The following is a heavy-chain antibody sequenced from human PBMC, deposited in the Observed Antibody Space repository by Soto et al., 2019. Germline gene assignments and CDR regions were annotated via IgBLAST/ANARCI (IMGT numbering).Heavy chain of an antibody. Sequence: PSETLSLTCTVSVGSIISYYWSWIRQPPGKGLEWIGYIYYSGSTNYNPSLKSRVTISVDTSKNQFSLKLSSVTAADTAVYYCARVSPTVAGTSEYFDYWGQGTLVTVSS. CDR3: ARVSPTVAGTSEYFDY. V-gene: IGHV4-59*01. CDR2: IYYSGST. D-gene: IGHD6-19*01. CDR1: VGSIISYY. J-gene: IGHJ4*02.